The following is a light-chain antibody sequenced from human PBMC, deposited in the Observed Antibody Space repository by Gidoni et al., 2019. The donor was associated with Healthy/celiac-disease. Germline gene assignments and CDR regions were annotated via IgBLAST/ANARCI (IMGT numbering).Light chain of an antibody. CDR2: EAS. V-gene: IGKV3-11*01. CDR3: QQRSNWSPPT. J-gene: IGKJ5*01. CDR1: QSVSSY. Sequence: IVLTQSPATLSLSPGERATLSCSASQSVSSYLAWYQQKPGQAPRLRIYEASNRATGIPARFSGSGSGTDFTLTISSLEPEDVAVYYCQQRSNWSPPTFGQGTRLEIK.